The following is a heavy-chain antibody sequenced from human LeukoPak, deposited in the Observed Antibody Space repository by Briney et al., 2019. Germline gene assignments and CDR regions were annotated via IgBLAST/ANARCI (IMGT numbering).Heavy chain of an antibody. Sequence: GGSLRLSCAASGFTFSSYGMHWVRQAPGKGLEWVAFIRYDGSNKYYADSVKGRFTISRDNSKNTLYLQMNSLRAEDTAVYYCAKAGVWWFGELLPTLDYWGQGTLVTVSS. D-gene: IGHD3-10*01. CDR1: GFTFSSYG. CDR3: AKAGVWWFGELLPTLDY. J-gene: IGHJ4*02. CDR2: IRYDGSNK. V-gene: IGHV3-30*02.